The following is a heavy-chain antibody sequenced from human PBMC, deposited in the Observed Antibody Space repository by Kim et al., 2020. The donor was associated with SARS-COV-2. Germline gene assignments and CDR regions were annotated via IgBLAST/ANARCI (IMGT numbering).Heavy chain of an antibody. V-gene: IGHV3-48*02. J-gene: IGHJ4*02. Sequence: GRFTLSRDNAKNSLYLQMNSLRDEDTAVYYCAREVDYYDSSGHYFGGFDYWGQGTLVTVSS. D-gene: IGHD3-22*01. CDR3: AREVDYYDSSGHYFGGFDY.